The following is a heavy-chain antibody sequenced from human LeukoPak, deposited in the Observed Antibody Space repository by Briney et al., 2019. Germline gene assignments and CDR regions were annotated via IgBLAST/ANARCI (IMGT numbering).Heavy chain of an antibody. CDR3: ARDSVAFDY. J-gene: IGHJ4*02. Sequence: QSSETLSLTCTVSGGSISSYYWSWIRQPPGKGLEWVANIKQDGSEKYYVDSVKGRFTISRDNAKNSLYLQMNSLRAEDTAVYYCARDSVAFDYWGQGTLVTVSS. CDR2: IKQDGSEK. CDR1: GGSISSYY. D-gene: IGHD4-23*01. V-gene: IGHV3-7*01.